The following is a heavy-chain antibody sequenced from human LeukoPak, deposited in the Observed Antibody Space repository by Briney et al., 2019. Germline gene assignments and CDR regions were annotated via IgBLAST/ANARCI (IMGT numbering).Heavy chain of an antibody. Sequence: GGSLGLSCAASGFTFSSYSMNWVRQAPGKGLEWVSSISSSSSYIYYADSVKGRFTISRDNAKNSLYLQMNSLRAEDTAVYYCARVGDSSGYEGYWGQGTLVTVSS. J-gene: IGHJ4*02. CDR1: GFTFSSYS. V-gene: IGHV3-21*01. D-gene: IGHD3-22*01. CDR2: ISSSSSYI. CDR3: ARVGDSSGYEGY.